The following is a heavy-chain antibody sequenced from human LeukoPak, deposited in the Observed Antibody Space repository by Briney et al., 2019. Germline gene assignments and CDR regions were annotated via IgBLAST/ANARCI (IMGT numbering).Heavy chain of an antibody. D-gene: IGHD3-10*01. Sequence: GGSLRLSCAASGFTFSDYYMTWIRQAPGKGLEWVSYISSSGSDIKYAASVKGRFSISRDNSKNTLYLQMNSLRAEDTAVYYCAKVGSGFGELLGYYYYGMDVWGQGTTVTVSS. CDR1: GFTFSDYY. J-gene: IGHJ6*02. CDR2: ISSSGSDI. CDR3: AKVGSGFGELLGYYYYGMDV. V-gene: IGHV3-11*05.